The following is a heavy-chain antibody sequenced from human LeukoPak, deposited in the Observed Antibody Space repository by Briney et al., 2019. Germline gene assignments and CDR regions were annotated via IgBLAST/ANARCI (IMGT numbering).Heavy chain of an antibody. CDR2: IKQDGSEK. CDR3: ARVRYSSSWYVVASVFDY. V-gene: IGHV3-7*01. CDR1: GFTFSSYW. D-gene: IGHD6-13*01. Sequence: GWSLRLSCAASGFTFSSYWMSWVRQAPGKGLEWVANIKQDGSEKYYVDSVKGRFTISRDNAKNSLYLQMNSLRAEDTAVYYCARVRYSSSWYVVASVFDYWGQGTLVTVSS. J-gene: IGHJ4*02.